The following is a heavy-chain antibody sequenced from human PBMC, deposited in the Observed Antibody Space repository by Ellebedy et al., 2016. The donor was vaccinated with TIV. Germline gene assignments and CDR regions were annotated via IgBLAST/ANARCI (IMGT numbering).Heavy chain of an antibody. CDR2: ISNDGSVK. CDR3: AKETTELTATTLY. J-gene: IGHJ4*02. Sequence: GESLKISCAASGFTFSRFGMQWVRQAPGTGLEWVAVISNDGSVKHYADSVKGRFTISRDNSKNTLNLQLSSLRSEDTAVYYCAKETTELTATTLYWGQGTLVTVSS. V-gene: IGHV3-30*18. CDR1: GFTFSRFG. D-gene: IGHD1-1*01.